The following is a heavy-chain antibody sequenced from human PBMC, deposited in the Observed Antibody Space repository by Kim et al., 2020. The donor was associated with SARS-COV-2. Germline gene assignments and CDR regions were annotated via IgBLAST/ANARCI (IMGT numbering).Heavy chain of an antibody. V-gene: IGHV4-59*09. J-gene: IGHJ4*02. D-gene: IGHD6-13*01. Sequence: NPFFKSHVNMSVDTSKNQFSLKLSSVTAADTAVYYCVRGGHSSSWYYFDYWGPGIVVTVSS. CDR3: VRGGHSSSWYYFDY.